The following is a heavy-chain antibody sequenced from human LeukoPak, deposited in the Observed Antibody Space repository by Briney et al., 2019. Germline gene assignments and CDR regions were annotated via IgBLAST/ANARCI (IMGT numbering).Heavy chain of an antibody. CDR2: MSPSAT. D-gene: IGHD4-17*01. J-gene: IGHJ5*02. V-gene: IGHV4-4*07. CDR1: GGSIRTFY. CDR3: ARDSGTTGEVKFVP. Sequence: SETLSLTCTVSGGSIRTFYLSWIRQPVGKGLEWIGRMSPSATTYNPSLKSRVTMSIDTSESQFFLNLTSVTGADTAVYYCARDSGTTGEVKFVPLGQGILVTVSS.